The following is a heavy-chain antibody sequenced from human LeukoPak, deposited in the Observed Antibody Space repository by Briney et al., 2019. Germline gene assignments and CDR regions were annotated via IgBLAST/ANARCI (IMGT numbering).Heavy chain of an antibody. CDR3: AREGPAVTVDY. V-gene: IGHV3-21*01. CDR2: ISSSSSYI. D-gene: IGHD4-17*01. CDR1: GFTFSRYR. Sequence: GGSLRLSCAASGFTFSRYRMNWVRQAPGKGLEWVLSISSSSSYIYYADSVKGRFTISRDNAKNSLYLQMNSLRAEDTAVYYCAREGPAVTVDYWGQGTLVTVSS. J-gene: IGHJ4*02.